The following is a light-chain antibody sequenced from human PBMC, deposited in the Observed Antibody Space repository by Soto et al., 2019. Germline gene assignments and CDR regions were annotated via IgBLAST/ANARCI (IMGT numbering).Light chain of an antibody. CDR1: SSDVGGYNY. CDR3: CSYAGSYTFYV. V-gene: IGLV2-11*01. CDR2: DVS. J-gene: IGLJ1*01. Sequence: QSALTQPRSVSGSPGQSVTISCTGTSSDVGGYNYVSWHQQHPGKAPKLMIYDVSKRPSGVPDRFSGSKSGNTASLTISGLQAEDEADYYCCSYAGSYTFYVFGTGTKLTVL.